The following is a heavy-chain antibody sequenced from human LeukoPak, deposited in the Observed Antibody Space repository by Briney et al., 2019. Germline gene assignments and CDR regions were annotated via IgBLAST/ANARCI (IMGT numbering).Heavy chain of an antibody. D-gene: IGHD3-3*01. V-gene: IGHV1-24*01. CDR3: ATYDFWSGYKYYFDY. CDR1: GYTLTELS. Sequence: GASVKVSCKVSGYTLTELSMHWVRQAPGKGLEWMGGFDPEDGETIYAQKFQGRVTMTEDTSTDTAYMELSSLRSEDTAVYYCATYDFWSGYKYYFDYWGQGTLVTVSS. CDR2: FDPEDGET. J-gene: IGHJ4*02.